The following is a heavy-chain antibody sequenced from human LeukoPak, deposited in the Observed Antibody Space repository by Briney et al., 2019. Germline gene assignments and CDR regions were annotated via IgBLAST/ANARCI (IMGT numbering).Heavy chain of an antibody. CDR2: IYPSDSDT. CDR3: ARTMVRGVITSSFDF. V-gene: IGHV5-51*01. CDR1: GYGFPSYW. D-gene: IGHD3-10*01. Sequence: GESLKISCNGSGYGFPSYWIGWVRQMPGKGLEWMGIIYPSDSDTRYSPSFQGQVTISADKSVSTAYLQWSSLEASDTAMYYCARTMVRGVITSSFDFWGQGTLVTVSS. J-gene: IGHJ4*02.